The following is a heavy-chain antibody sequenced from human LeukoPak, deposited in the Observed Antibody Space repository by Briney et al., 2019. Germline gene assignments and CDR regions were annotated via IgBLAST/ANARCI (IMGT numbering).Heavy chain of an antibody. D-gene: IGHD6-13*01. Sequence: ASVKVSCKASAYTFTGYYMHWVRQAPGQGLEWIGRINPNSGGTNYAQKFHGRVTMTRDTSISTAYIELRRLRFDDPAVYYCARERKKVDTAMGGRIAAAGSGDYYYMDVWGKGTTVTVSS. CDR2: INPNSGGT. V-gene: IGHV1-2*06. J-gene: IGHJ6*03. CDR1: AYTFTGYY. CDR3: ARERKKVDTAMGGRIAAAGSGDYYYMDV.